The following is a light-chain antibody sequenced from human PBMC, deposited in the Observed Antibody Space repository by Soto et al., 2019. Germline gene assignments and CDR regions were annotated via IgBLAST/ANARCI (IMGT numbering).Light chain of an antibody. CDR2: GAS. V-gene: IGKV3-15*01. Sequence: EIVMTQSPATLSVSPGERATLSCSASHSVSSNLAWYQQKPGQAPRLLIYGASTRATGIPARFSGSGSGTEFTLTISSLQSEDFAVYYCQQYNNWPPTFGQGTRWIS. CDR1: HSVSSN. CDR3: QQYNNWPPT. J-gene: IGKJ1*01.